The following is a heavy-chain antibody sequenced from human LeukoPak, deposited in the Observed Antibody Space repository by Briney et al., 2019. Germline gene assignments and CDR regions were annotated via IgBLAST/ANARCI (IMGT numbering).Heavy chain of an antibody. CDR1: GFTFSSYS. Sequence: GGSLRLSCAASGFTFSSYSMNWVRQAPGKGLEWVSSISSSSSYIYYADSVKGRFTISRDNAKNSLYLQMNSLRAEDTAVYYCARAPFMVRDLDYWGQGTLVTVSS. CDR3: ARAPFMVRDLDY. V-gene: IGHV3-21*01. CDR2: ISSSSSYI. J-gene: IGHJ4*02. D-gene: IGHD3-10*01.